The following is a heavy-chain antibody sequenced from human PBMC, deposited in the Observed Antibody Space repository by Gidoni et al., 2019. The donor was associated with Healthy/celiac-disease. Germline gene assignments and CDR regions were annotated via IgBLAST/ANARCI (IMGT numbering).Heavy chain of an antibody. CDR2: ISYDGINK. J-gene: IGHJ6*02. CDR1: GFTFSSYA. Sequence: QVQLVESGGGVVQPGRSLRLSCAASGFTFSSYAMHWVRQAPGKGLEWVAVISYDGINKYYADSVKGRFTISRDNSKNTLYLQMNSLRAEDTAVYYCARGSYDSRGIKGRTYYYYGMDVWGQGTTVTVSS. D-gene: IGHD3-22*01. V-gene: IGHV3-30*01. CDR3: ARGSYDSRGIKGRTYYYYGMDV.